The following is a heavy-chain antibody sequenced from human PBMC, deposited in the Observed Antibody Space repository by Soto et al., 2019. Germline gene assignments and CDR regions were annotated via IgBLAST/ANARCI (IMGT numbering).Heavy chain of an antibody. V-gene: IGHV1-8*01. CDR3: ARGVASSSSWHDY. Sequence: QVELVQAGAEVKKPGASMKVSCKASGYTFTSFDINWVRQATGQGLEWMGWMNPKSGNTGYAQKFQGRVTLTRNTSISTAYRELSIMRSEDTAVYYCARGVASSSSWHDYCGQGTLVTVSS. CDR1: GYTFTSFD. D-gene: IGHD6-13*01. CDR2: MNPKSGNT. J-gene: IGHJ4*02.